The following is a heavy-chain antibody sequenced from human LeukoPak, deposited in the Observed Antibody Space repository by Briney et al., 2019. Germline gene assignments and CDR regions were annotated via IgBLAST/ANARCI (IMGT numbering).Heavy chain of an antibody. D-gene: IGHD3-22*01. CDR1: GGSISTYY. J-gene: IGHJ4*02. CDR3: ARGQGYYDSRVLGY. Sequence: SETLSLTCTVSGGSISTYYWSWIRQPPGKGLEWIGEINHSGSTNYNPSLKSRVTISVDTSENQFSLKLSSVTAADTAVYYCARGQGYYDSRVLGYWGQGTLVTVSS. CDR2: INHSGST. V-gene: IGHV4-34*01.